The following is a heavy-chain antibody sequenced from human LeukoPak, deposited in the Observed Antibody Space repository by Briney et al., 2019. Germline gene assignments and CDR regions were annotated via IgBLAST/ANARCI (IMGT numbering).Heavy chain of an antibody. CDR3: AKDHHYDFWSGYYHWFDP. V-gene: IGHV3-23*01. J-gene: IGHJ5*02. CDR2: ISGSGGST. D-gene: IGHD3-3*01. CDR1: GFTFSSYA. Sequence: GGSLRLSCAASGFTFSSYAMSWVRQAPGKGLEWVSAISGSGGSTYYADSVKGRFTISRDNSKNTLYLQMNSLRAEDTAVYYCAKDHHYDFWSGYYHWFDPWGQGTLVTVSS.